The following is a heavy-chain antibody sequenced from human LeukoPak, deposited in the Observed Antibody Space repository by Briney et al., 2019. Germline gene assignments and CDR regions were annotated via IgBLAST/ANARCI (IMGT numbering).Heavy chain of an antibody. CDR3: ATEGTLNDYYDSSGYFRYFDY. CDR2: FDPEDGET. V-gene: IGHV1-24*01. CDR1: GYTLTELS. J-gene: IGHJ4*02. Sequence: GASVKVSCKVSGYTLTELSMHWVRQAPGKGLEWMGGFDPEDGETIYAQKFQGRVTMTEDTSTDTAYMELSSLRSEDTAVYYCATEGTLNDYYDSSGYFRYFDYWGQGTLVTVSS. D-gene: IGHD3-22*01.